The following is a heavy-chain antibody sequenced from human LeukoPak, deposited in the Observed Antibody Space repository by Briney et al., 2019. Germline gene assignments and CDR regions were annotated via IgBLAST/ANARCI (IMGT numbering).Heavy chain of an antibody. CDR3: ARGVATTSYNWFDP. CDR1: GGSISSSNW. J-gene: IGHJ5*02. V-gene: IGHV4-4*02. D-gene: IGHD5-12*01. Sequence: SETLSLTCAVSGGSISSSNWWSWVRQPPGKGLEWIGEIYHSGSTNYNPSPKSRVTISVDKSKNQFSLKLSSVTAADTAVYYCARGVATTSYNWFDPWGQGTLVTVSS. CDR2: IYHSGST.